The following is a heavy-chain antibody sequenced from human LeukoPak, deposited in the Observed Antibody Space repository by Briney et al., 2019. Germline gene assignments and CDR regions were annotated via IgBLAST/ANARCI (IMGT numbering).Heavy chain of an antibody. CDR2: FDPEDGET. CDR1: GYTLTELS. Sequence: ASVKVSCKVSGYTLTELSMHWVRQAPGKGLEWMGGFDPEDGETIYAQKFQGRVTMTEDTSTDTAYMELSSLRSEDTAVYYCASVRITMVRGASNWFDPWGQGTLVTVSS. D-gene: IGHD3-10*01. J-gene: IGHJ5*02. CDR3: ASVRITMVRGASNWFDP. V-gene: IGHV1-24*01.